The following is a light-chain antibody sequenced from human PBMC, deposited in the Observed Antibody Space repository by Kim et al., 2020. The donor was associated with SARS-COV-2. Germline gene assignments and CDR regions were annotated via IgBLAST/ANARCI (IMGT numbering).Light chain of an antibody. CDR3: LLSYSGGWV. V-gene: IGLV7-46*01. CDR2: DTR. Sequence: PRGSITLTCGSSTGAVTYDNYTYWYQQKPGQAPRTLVFDTRNKHSWTPARFSGSLLGGKAALTLSGAQPEDEAEYYCLLSYSGGWVFGGGTQLTVL. CDR1: TGAVTYDNY. J-gene: IGLJ3*02.